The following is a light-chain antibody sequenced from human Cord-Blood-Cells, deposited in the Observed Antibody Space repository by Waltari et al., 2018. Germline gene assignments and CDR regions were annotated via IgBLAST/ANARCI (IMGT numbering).Light chain of an antibody. J-gene: IGKJ4*01. CDR2: AAS. V-gene: IGKV1-39*01. CDR3: QQSYSTPLT. CDR1: QSISSY. Sequence: DIQMIPSPSSLSASVGDSVSITCRASQSISSYLNWYQQKPGKAPKLLIYAASSLQSGVPSRFSGSGSGTDFTLTISSLQPEDFATYYCQQSYSTPLTVGGGTKVEIK.